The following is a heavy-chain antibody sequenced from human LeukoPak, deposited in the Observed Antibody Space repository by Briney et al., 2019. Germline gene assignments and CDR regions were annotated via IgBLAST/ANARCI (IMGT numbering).Heavy chain of an antibody. V-gene: IGHV1-2*02. D-gene: IGHD6-19*01. CDR2: INPNSGGT. J-gene: IGHJ6*02. CDR1: GYTFTGYY. Sequence: ASVKVSCKASGYTFTGYYMPWVRQAPGQGLEWMGWINPNSGGTNYAQKFQGRVTMTRDTSISTAYMELSRLRSDDTAVYYCARGGSSGWYPNYYYYYGMDVWGQGTTVTVSS. CDR3: ARGGSSGWYPNYYYYYGMDV.